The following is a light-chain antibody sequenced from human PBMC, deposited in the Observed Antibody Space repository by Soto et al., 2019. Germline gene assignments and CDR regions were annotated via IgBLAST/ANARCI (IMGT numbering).Light chain of an antibody. CDR3: QHRHSFPLT. CDR1: QGISTY. V-gene: IGKV1-9*01. J-gene: IGKJ4*01. CDR2: TAS. Sequence: DIQLTQSPSFLSASVGDRVTITCRASQGISTYLAWYQQKAGKAPKLLIHTASTLQNGVPSRFSGSGSGTEFTLTISSLQPEELATYYCQHRHSFPLTFGGGTKVEIK.